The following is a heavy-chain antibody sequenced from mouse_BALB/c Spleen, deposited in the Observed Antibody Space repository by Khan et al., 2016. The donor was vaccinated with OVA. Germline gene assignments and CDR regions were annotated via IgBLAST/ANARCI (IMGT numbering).Heavy chain of an antibody. CDR2: IFPNNGDS. V-gene: IGHV1S29*02. D-gene: IGHD2-2*01. J-gene: IGHJ3*01. CDR1: GYTFTDYN. Sequence: EVKLLESGPELVKPGASVKISCKASGYTFTDYNMDWVKQSHGKSLEWIGYIFPNNGDSGYNQKFKTKATLTVDHSSSTAYMEFRSLTSEDSAVYYCVRSGYGSFAYWGQGTLVTVSA. CDR3: VRSGYGSFAY.